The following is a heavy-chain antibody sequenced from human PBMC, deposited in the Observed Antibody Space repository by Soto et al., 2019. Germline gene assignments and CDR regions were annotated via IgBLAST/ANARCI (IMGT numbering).Heavy chain of an antibody. Sequence: QVQLVESGGGVVQPGRSLRLSCAASGFTFSSYAMHWVRQAPGKGLEWVAVISYDGSNEYYADSVKGRFTISRDNSRNTLSLQMNSLRAEDTAVYYCARGFCSGGSCYYYYYGMDVWGQGTTVTVSS. CDR3: ARGFCSGGSCYYYYYGMDV. D-gene: IGHD2-15*01. V-gene: IGHV3-30-3*01. CDR1: GFTFSSYA. CDR2: ISYDGSNE. J-gene: IGHJ6*02.